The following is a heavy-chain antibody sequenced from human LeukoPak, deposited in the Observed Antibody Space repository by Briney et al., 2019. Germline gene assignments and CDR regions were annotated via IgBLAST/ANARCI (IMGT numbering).Heavy chain of an antibody. CDR3: ARSNIVVVVAARAGAFDI. CDR1: GGTFSSYA. V-gene: IGHV1-69*13. CDR2: IIPIFGTA. Sequence: VASVKVSCKASGGTFSSYAISWVRQAPGQGLEWMGGIIPIFGTANYAQKFQGRVTITADESTSTAYMELSSLRSEDTAVYYCARSNIVVVVAARAGAFDIWGQGTMVTVSS. D-gene: IGHD2-15*01. J-gene: IGHJ3*02.